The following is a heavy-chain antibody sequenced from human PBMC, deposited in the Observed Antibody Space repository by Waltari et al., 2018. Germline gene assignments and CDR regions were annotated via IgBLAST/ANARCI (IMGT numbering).Heavy chain of an antibody. CDR2: ISYSGRT. V-gene: IGHV4-39*01. CDR1: NGSITSNNYH. J-gene: IGHJ6*02. CDR3: ASSSCLYSCGLGV. Sequence: QLHLQESGPRLVRPPEILSLTCSVSNGSITSNNYHWGWIRQSPGKPLAWVGSISYSGRTSYNPSLKSRLTLSIDTSKNHFTLNLRSVTAADAAVYYCASSSCLYSCGLGVWGQGTTVSVSS.